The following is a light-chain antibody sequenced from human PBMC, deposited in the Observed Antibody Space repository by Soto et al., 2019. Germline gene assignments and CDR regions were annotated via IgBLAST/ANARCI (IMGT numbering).Light chain of an antibody. CDR2: DAS. CDR3: QQYGSSPLT. Sequence: EIVLTQSPGTLSLSPGERATLSCRASQSASSSSLAWYQQKPGQAPGLLIYDASIRATGIPNRFSGSGSGTDFTLTISRLEPEDSAVYYCQQYGSSPLTFGGGTKVDIK. CDR1: QSASSSS. V-gene: IGKV3-20*01. J-gene: IGKJ4*01.